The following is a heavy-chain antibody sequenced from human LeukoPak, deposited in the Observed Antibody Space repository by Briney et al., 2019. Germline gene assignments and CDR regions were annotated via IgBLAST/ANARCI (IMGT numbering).Heavy chain of an antibody. D-gene: IGHD3-22*01. CDR3: ARDGYYYDSSGYYYGVNDAFDI. J-gene: IGHJ3*02. CDR2: IYYSGST. V-gene: IGHV4-59*01. CDR1: GGSISSYY. Sequence: SETLSLTCTVSGGSISSYYWSWIQQPPGKGLEWIGYIYYSGSTNYNPSLKSRVTISVDTSKNQFSLKLSSVTAADTAVYYCARDGYYYDSSGYYYGVNDAFDIWGQGTMVTVSS.